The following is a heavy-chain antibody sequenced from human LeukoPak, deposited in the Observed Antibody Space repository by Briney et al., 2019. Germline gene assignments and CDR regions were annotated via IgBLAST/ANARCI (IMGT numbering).Heavy chain of an antibody. CDR2: ISYDGSNK. CDR1: GFTFSSYA. D-gene: IGHD3-22*01. CDR3: AGYYYDSSDFDY. V-gene: IGHV3-30-3*01. Sequence: GGSLRLSCAASGFTFSSYAMHWVRQAPGKGLEWVAVISYDGSNKYYADSVKGRFTISRDNSKNTLYLQMNSLRAEDTAVYYCAGYYYDSSDFDYWGQGTLVTVSS. J-gene: IGHJ4*02.